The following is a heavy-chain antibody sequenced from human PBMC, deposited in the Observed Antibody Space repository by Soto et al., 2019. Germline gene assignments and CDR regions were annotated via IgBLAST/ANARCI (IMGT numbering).Heavy chain of an antibody. Sequence: EVQLVESGGGLVQPGGSLRLSCAASKFTFSNYNMNWVRQAPGKGLEWVSYISSRESTIYYADSVKDRFVIYRDNAENSLYLQMNSLRDEDTAVYYCARGDSSGWDFDYWGQGTLVTVSS. V-gene: IGHV3-48*02. CDR3: ARGDSSGWDFDY. CDR2: ISSRESTI. J-gene: IGHJ4*02. CDR1: KFTFSNYN. D-gene: IGHD6-19*01.